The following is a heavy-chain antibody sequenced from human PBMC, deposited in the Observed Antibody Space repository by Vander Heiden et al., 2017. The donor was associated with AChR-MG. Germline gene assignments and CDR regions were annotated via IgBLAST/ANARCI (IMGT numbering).Heavy chain of an antibody. CDR2: ITSSGSTK. J-gene: IGHJ4*03. Sequence: QVKVVESGGGLVKPGGSLRLSCAASGFTFSDYYMTWIRQAPGKGLEWISYITSSGSTKYYADSVKGRVTISRDNAGNSLYLQMNDLRAEDTAVYYCARDVRYYGSGDVCYFDYWGQGTLVTVSS. CDR1: GFTFSDYY. CDR3: ARDVRYYGSGDVCYFDY. D-gene: IGHD3-10*01. V-gene: IGHV3-11*01.